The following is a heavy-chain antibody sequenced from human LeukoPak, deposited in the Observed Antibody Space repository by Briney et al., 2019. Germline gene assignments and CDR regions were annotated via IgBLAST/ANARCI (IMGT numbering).Heavy chain of an antibody. D-gene: IGHD3-3*01. CDR1: GGSISSADYY. Sequence: SQTLSLTCTVSGGSISSADYYWSWIRQPPGKGLEWIVYIYYSGSTNYNPSLKSRITMSLDTSKNQFSLKLSSVTAADTAMYYCARVPPLRFLEWYRDYWGQGTLVTVSS. CDR3: ARVPPLRFLEWYRDY. V-gene: IGHV4-30-4*08. CDR2: IYYSGST. J-gene: IGHJ4*02.